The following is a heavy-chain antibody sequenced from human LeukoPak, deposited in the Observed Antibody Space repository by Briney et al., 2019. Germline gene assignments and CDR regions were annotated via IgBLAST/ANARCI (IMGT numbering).Heavy chain of an antibody. J-gene: IGHJ4*02. D-gene: IGHD3-22*01. CDR3: ARAHYYDSSGYSPFDY. CDR2: IIPIFGTA. Sequence: GASVRVSCKASGGTFSSYAISWVRQAPGQGLEWMGGIIPIFGTANYAQKFQGRVTITTDESTSTAYMELSSLRSEDTAVYYCARAHYYDSSGYSPFDYWGQGTLVTVSS. V-gene: IGHV1-69*05. CDR1: GGTFSSYA.